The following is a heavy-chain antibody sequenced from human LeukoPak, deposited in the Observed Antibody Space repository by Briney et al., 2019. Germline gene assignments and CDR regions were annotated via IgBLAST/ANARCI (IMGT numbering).Heavy chain of an antibody. J-gene: IGHJ4*02. V-gene: IGHV4-39*07. CDR2: IYYSGST. D-gene: IGHD2-15*01. CDR3: ARARPYCSGGSCQTVFYDY. Sequence: SETLSLTCTVSGGSISSSSYYWGWIRQPPGKGLEWIGSIYYSGSTYYNPSLKSRVTISVDTSKNQFSLKLSSVTAADTAVYYCARARPYCSGGSCQTVFYDYWGQGTLVTVSS. CDR1: GGSISSSSYY.